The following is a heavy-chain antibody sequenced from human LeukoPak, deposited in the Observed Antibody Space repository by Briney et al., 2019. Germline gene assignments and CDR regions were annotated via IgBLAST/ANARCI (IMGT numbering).Heavy chain of an antibody. V-gene: IGHV3-7*01. CDR1: RFTFSSYW. J-gene: IGHJ4*02. CDR2: IKQDGSEK. Sequence: GGSLRLSCAAARFTFSSYWMSWVRQAPGKGLEWVANIKQDGSEKHYVDSVKGRFTISRDNAKNSLYLEMNSLRAEDTAVYYCGRDSLSYDREWAVDYFDYWGQGTLVTVSS. D-gene: IGHD3-10*01. CDR3: GRDSLSYDREWAVDYFDY.